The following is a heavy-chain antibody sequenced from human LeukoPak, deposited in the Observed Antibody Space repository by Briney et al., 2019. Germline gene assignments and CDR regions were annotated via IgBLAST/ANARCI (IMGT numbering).Heavy chain of an antibody. D-gene: IGHD3-3*01. CDR2: IYYSGST. CDR1: GGSISSYY. J-gene: IGHJ5*02. Sequence: SGTLSLTCTVSGGSISSYYWSWIRQPPGKGLEWSGYIYYSGSTNYNPSLKSRVTISVDTSKNQFSLKLSSVTAADTAVYYCATYDFWIHWFDPWGQGTLVTVSS. V-gene: IGHV4-59*01. CDR3: ATYDFWIHWFDP.